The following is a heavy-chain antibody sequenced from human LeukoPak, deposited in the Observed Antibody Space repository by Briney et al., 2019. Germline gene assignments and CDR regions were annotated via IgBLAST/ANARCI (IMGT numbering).Heavy chain of an antibody. D-gene: IGHD5-24*01. V-gene: IGHV3-30*04. Sequence: GGSLRLSCAASGFIFTNLAMHWVRQAPGKGLEWVAVISNDERNKYYAESVKGRFTISRDNSNSMVYLQMTSLRLEDTAVYYCARPSPPGDGYNPSDQWGQGSLVIVS. CDR3: ARPSPPGDGYNPSDQ. CDR2: ISNDERNK. CDR1: GFIFTNLA. J-gene: IGHJ4*02.